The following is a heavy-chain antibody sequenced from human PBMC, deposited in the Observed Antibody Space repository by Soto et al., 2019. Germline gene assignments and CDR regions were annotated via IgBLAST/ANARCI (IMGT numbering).Heavy chain of an antibody. Sequence: QVQLVQSGAEVKKPGSSVKVSCKASGGTFSSYTISWVRQAPGQGLEWMGRIIPILGIANYAQKFQGRVRSTADKSRSTAYMELSSLRSEDTAVYYCACYYYYGMDVWGQGTTVTVSS. CDR3: ACYYYYGMDV. CDR1: GGTFSSYT. V-gene: IGHV1-69*02. CDR2: IIPILGIA. J-gene: IGHJ6*02.